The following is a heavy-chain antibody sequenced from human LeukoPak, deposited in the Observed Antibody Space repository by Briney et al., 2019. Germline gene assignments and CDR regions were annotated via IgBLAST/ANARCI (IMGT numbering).Heavy chain of an antibody. Sequence: SETLSLTCTVSGGSISSSISYWGWLRQPPGKGLEWIGSIYYRGTTYYNPSLKSRVTISVDTSKNQFSLNLNSVTAADTAIYYCATHVSIVAPATLNYGDNWFDPWGQGTLVIVSS. J-gene: IGHJ5*02. CDR1: GGSISSSISY. V-gene: IGHV4-39*01. CDR2: IYYRGTT. D-gene: IGHD2-2*01. CDR3: ATHVSIVAPATLNYGDNWFDP.